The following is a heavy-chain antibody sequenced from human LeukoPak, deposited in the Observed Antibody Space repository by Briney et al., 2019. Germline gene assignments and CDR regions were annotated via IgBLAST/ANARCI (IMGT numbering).Heavy chain of an antibody. D-gene: IGHD3-22*01. CDR1: GGSISSYY. V-gene: IGHV4-59*01. CDR3: ARGLGYYDSSVGY. Sequence: PSETLSLTCTVSGGSISSYYWSWIRQPPGKGLEWIGYIYYSGSTNYNPSLKSRVTISVDTSKNQFSLKLISVTAADTAVYHCARGLGYYDSSVGYWGQGTLVTVSS. J-gene: IGHJ4*02. CDR2: IYYSGST.